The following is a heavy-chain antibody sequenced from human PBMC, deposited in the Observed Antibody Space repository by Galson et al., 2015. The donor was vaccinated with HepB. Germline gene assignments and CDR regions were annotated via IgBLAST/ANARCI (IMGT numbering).Heavy chain of an antibody. J-gene: IGHJ6*02. CDR3: ARWRNYCSGGSCYSSGRYYYYYGMDV. CDR2: INPNSGGT. CDR1: GYTFTGYY. D-gene: IGHD2-15*01. Sequence: QSGAEVKKPGESLKISCKASGYTFTGYYMHWVRQAPGQGLEWMGRINPNSGGTNYAQKFQGRVTMTRDTSISTAYMELSRLRSDDTAVYYCARWRNYCSGGSCYSSGRYYYYYGMDVWGQGTTVTVSS. V-gene: IGHV1-2*06.